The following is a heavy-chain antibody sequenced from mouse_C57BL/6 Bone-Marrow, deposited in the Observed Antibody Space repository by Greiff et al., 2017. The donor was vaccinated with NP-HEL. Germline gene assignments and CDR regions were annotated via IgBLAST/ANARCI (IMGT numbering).Heavy chain of an antibody. D-gene: IGHD1-1*01. CDR1: GFTFSSYG. J-gene: IGHJ4*01. CDR2: ISSGGSYT. CDR3: ARGGDYYGSSRYYAMDY. Sequence: DVMLVESGGDLVKPGGSLKLSCAASGFTFSSYGMSWVRQTPDKRLEWVATISSGGSYTYYPDSVKGRFTISRDNAKNTLYLQMSSLKSEDTAMYYCARGGDYYGSSRYYAMDYWGQGTSVTVSS. V-gene: IGHV5-6*02.